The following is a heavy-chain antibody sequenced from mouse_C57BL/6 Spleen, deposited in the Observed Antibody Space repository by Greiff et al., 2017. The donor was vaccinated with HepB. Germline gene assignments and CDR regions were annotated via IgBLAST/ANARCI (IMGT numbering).Heavy chain of an antibody. D-gene: IGHD1-1*01. CDR1: GYTFTSYW. CDR2: IHPNSGST. V-gene: IGHV1-64*01. CDR3: ARSSDYGSFAY. Sequence: VQLQQPGAELVKPGASVKLSCKASGYTFTSYWMHWVKQRPGQGLEWIGMIHPNSGSTNYNEKFKSKATLTVDKSSSTAYMQLSSLTSEDSAVYYCARSSDYGSFAYWGQGTLVTVSA. J-gene: IGHJ3*01.